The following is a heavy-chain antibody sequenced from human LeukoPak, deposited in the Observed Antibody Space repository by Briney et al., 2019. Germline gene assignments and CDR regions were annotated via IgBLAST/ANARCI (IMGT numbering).Heavy chain of an antibody. CDR3: ARRDRLGGWFDP. V-gene: IGHV4-39*01. CDR1: GGSISSSSYY. J-gene: IGHJ5*02. Sequence: PSETLSLTCTVSGGSISSSSYYWGWIRQPPGKGLEWIGSIYYSGSTYYNPSLKSRVTISVDTSKNQFSLKLSSVTAADTAVYYCARRDRLGGWFDPWGQGTLVTVSS. CDR2: IYYSGST. D-gene: IGHD3-16*01.